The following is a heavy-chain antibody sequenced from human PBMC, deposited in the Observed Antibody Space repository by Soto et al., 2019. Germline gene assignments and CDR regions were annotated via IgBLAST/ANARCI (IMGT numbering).Heavy chain of an antibody. CDR1: GGSISSSSYY. J-gene: IGHJ4*02. CDR3: TMVRGVTDQIDY. V-gene: IGHV4-39*01. CDR2: IYYSGST. D-gene: IGHD3-10*01. Sequence: SETLSLTCTVSGGSISSSSYYWGWIRQPPGKGLEWIGSIYYSGSTYYNPSLKSRVTISVDTSKNQFSLKLSSVTAADTAVYCCTMVRGVTDQIDYWGQGTLVTVSS.